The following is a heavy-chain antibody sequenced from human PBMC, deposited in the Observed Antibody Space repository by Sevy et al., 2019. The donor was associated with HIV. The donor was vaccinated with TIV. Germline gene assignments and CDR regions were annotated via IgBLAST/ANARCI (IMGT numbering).Heavy chain of an antibody. V-gene: IGHV3-23*01. CDR2: ISGSGGNT. D-gene: IGHD3-22*01. CDR3: AKGKTTKDYYDTSGYYYFDY. J-gene: IGHJ4*02. CDR1: GFTFSNYA. Sequence: GGSLRLSCAASGFTFSNYAMSWVRQAPGEGLEWVSAISGSGGNTYYADSVKGRFTISRDNSKNTPYLQMNSLRAEDTAVYYCAKGKTTKDYYDTSGYYYFDYWGQGTLVTVSS.